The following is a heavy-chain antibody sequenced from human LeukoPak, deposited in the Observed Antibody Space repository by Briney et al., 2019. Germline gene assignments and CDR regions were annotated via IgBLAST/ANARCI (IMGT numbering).Heavy chain of an antibody. D-gene: IGHD6-13*01. CDR2: IYTSGST. V-gene: IGHV4-4*07. CDR3: ARDNCPPPPPRVFGCYYYYMDV. Sequence: PSETLSLTCTVSGGSISSYYWSWIRQPAGKGLEWIGRIYTSGSTNYNPSLKSRVTMSVDTSKNQFSLKLSSVTAADTAVYYCARDNCPPPPPRVFGCYYYYMDVWGKGTTVTVSS. J-gene: IGHJ6*03. CDR1: GGSISSYY.